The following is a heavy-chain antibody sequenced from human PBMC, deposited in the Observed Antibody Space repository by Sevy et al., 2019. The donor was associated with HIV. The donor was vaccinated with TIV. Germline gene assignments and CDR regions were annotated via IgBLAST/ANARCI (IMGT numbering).Heavy chain of an antibody. D-gene: IGHD6-6*01. CDR3: AREAVAYSSSSGSGYYGMDV. CDR1: GYTFTGYY. CDR2: INPNSGGT. J-gene: IGHJ6*02. V-gene: IGHV1-2*02. Sequence: ASVKVSCKASGYTFTGYYMHWVRQAPGQGLEWMGWINPNSGGTNYAQKFQGRVTMTRDTSISTAYMELSRLRSDDTAVYYGAREAVAYSSSSGSGYYGMDVWGQGTTVTVSS.